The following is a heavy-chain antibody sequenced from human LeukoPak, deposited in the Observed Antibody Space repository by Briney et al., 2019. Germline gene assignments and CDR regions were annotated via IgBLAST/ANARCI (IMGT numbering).Heavy chain of an antibody. CDR1: GGSFSGYY. V-gene: IGHV4-34*01. D-gene: IGHD5-24*01. J-gene: IGHJ6*03. Sequence: PSETLSLTCAVYGGSFSGYYWSWIRQPPGKGLERIGEINHSGSTNYNPSLKSRVTISVDTSKNQFSLKLSSVTAADTAVYYCARSRRDGYNYVIVAPMEVWGKGTTVTVSS. CDR3: ARSRRDGYNYVIVAPMEV. CDR2: INHSGST.